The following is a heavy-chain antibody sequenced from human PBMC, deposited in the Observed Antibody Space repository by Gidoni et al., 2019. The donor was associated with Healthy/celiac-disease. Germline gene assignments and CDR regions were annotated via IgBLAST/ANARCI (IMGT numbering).Heavy chain of an antibody. Sequence: EVQLVESGAGLVKPGGALRLSMAASGSTFISYGMNSVRQAPGKGLEWVTSISSSSSYIYYANSVKRQFTISRDNAKNSLYLQMNSLRAEDTAVYYCASETGSHGWGQGTLVTVSS. CDR3: ASETGSHG. CDR2: ISSSSSYI. J-gene: IGHJ4*02. D-gene: IGHD3-9*01. V-gene: IGHV3-21*01. CDR1: GSTFISYG.